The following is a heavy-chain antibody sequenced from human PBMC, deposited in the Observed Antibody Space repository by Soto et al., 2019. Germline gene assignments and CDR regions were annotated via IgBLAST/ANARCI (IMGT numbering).Heavy chain of an antibody. D-gene: IGHD3-22*01. CDR1: GFTFSSYA. Sequence: PLGSLRLSCAASGFTFSSYAMSWVRQAPGKGLEWVSAISGSGGSTYYADSVKGRFTISRDNSKNTLYLQMNSLRAEDTAVYYCASDDSSGYYYRSFDYWGQGTLVTVSS. V-gene: IGHV3-23*01. CDR3: ASDDSSGYYYRSFDY. J-gene: IGHJ4*02. CDR2: ISGSGGST.